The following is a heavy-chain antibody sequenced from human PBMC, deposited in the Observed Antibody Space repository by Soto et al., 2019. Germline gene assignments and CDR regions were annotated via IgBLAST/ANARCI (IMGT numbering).Heavy chain of an antibody. CDR2: IIPIFCTA. J-gene: IGHJ6*02. D-gene: IGHD3-3*01. CDR1: VGIFSSYA. Sequence: SVNVSCLACVGIFSSYAISWVRQAAGPGLEWMGGIIPIFCTANYAQKFQGRVTITADKSTRTAYMALSSLRSEDTAVYYCAMSRADVWLGYYRPIGDYYYGMDVWGQGTTVTVSS. CDR3: AMSRADVWLGYYRPIGDYYYGMDV. V-gene: IGHV1-69*06.